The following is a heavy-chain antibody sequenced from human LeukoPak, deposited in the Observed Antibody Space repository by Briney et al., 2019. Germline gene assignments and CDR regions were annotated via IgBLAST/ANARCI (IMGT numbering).Heavy chain of an antibody. J-gene: IGHJ4*02. D-gene: IGHD2-21*01. Sequence: ASVKVSCKASGYTFSGYYMNWVRQAPGQGLEWMGWINPNSGGTVYAQKFQGRVTMTRDTSITTAYMELSRLRADDTAVYYCARVGNCGGDCYEYWGQGTLVTVSS. CDR2: INPNSGGT. V-gene: IGHV1-2*02. CDR3: ARVGNCGGDCYEY. CDR1: GYTFSGYY.